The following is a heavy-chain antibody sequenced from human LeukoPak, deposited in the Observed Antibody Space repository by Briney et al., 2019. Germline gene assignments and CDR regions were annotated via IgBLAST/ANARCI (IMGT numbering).Heavy chain of an antibody. Sequence: GGSLRLSCATSGFTVSSNYMSWVRQAPGKGLEWVSVIYDSGTTYYADSVKGRFLIFRDTSKNTVDLQMNSLRVEDTAVYYCAGRRSSGWYAYWGQGTLVTVPS. CDR2: IYDSGTT. CDR3: AGRRSSGWYAY. D-gene: IGHD6-19*01. V-gene: IGHV3-53*01. J-gene: IGHJ4*02. CDR1: GFTVSSNY.